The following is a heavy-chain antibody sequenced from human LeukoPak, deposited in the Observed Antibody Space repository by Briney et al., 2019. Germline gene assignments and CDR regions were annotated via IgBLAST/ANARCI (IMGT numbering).Heavy chain of an antibody. Sequence: PGGSLRLSCAASGFTVSSTYMSWVRQSPGKGLEWVSVVYKDGKMFYIDSVKGRFAISRDTSKNTVYLQMNNPRAEDTAVYYCASRHCSGGDCYFAGADPFDHWGQGTLVTVSS. D-gene: IGHD2-21*01. CDR3: ASRHCSGGDCYFAGADPFDH. CDR2: VYKDGKM. J-gene: IGHJ4*02. V-gene: IGHV3-53*01. CDR1: GFTVSSTY.